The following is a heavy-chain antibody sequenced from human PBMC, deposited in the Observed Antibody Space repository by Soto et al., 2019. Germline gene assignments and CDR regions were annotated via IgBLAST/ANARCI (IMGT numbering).Heavy chain of an antibody. CDR2: VTADGGT. CDR1: GLSVCRCA. V-gene: IGHV3-23*01. Sequence: GPLRLSCGGCGLSVCRCAMTCLRQAPGKGPEWVSTVTADGGTYYADSVKGRFAMSRDTSENTLYLQMNNLGAEDTAFYYCAKDIRPPGLHFDYWGQVTRVTVSA. CDR3: AKDIRPPGLHFDY. J-gene: IGHJ4*02. D-gene: IGHD3-9*01.